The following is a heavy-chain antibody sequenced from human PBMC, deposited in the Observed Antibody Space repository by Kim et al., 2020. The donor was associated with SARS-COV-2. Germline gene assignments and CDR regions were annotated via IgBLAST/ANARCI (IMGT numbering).Heavy chain of an antibody. J-gene: IGHJ4*02. CDR2: SRNKANSYST. Sequence: GGSLRLSCAVSGFTFSDYYMDWVRQVPGKGLEWVGRSRNKANSYSTEYAQSVKGRFTTSRDDSKNSLYLQMNSLKTEDTAVYYCTRVSSWGNYFDYCGQGTLVTVSS. CDR1: GFTFSDYY. CDR3: TRVSSWGNYFDY. D-gene: IGHD7-27*01. V-gene: IGHV3-72*01.